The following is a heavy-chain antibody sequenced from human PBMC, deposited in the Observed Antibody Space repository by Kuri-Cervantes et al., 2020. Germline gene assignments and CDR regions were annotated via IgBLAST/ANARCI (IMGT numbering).Heavy chain of an antibody. D-gene: IGHD3-22*01. V-gene: IGHV3-74*01. Sequence: GGSLRLSCAASGFTFSSYWMHWVRQAPGKGLVWVSRINSDGSSTSYADSVKGRFTISRDNSKNTLYLQMNSLRAEDTAVYYCAKEDYYDSSGYYRPRVGADYWGQGTLVTVSS. CDR2: INSDGSST. CDR3: AKEDYYDSSGYYRPRVGADY. CDR1: GFTFSSYW. J-gene: IGHJ4*02.